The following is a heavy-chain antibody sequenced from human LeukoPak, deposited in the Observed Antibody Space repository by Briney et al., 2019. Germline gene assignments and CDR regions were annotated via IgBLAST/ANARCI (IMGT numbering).Heavy chain of an antibody. CDR1: GVSFSGYY. J-gene: IGHJ6*03. Sequence: ASETLSLTCAVYGVSFSGYYWSWIRQPPGKGLEWIGEINHSGSPNYNPSLKSRVTISVDTSKNQFSLKLSSVTAADTAVYYCARGPGGLYSSGWFFYYYYMDVWGKGTTVTISS. D-gene: IGHD6-19*01. CDR2: INHSGSP. V-gene: IGHV4-34*01. CDR3: ARGPGGLYSSGWFFYYYYMDV.